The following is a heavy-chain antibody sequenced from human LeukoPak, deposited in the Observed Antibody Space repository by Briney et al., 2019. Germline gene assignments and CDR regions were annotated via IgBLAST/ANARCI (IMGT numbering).Heavy chain of an antibody. V-gene: IGHV3-7*05. D-gene: IGHD3-16*01. Sequence: GGSLRLSCAASGFSFSDCWMNWVRQAPGKGLEWVANIKKDGSEKYYLDSVKGRFTISRDNAKNTLYLQMNSLRAEDTAVYYCARSRGPNTFGGVHDYWGQGTLVTVSS. CDR1: GFSFSDCW. J-gene: IGHJ4*02. CDR2: IKKDGSEK. CDR3: ARSRGPNTFGGVHDY.